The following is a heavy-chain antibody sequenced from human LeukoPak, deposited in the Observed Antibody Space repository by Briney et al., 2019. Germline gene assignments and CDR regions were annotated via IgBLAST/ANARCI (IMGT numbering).Heavy chain of an antibody. Sequence: SETLSLTCAVYGGSFSGYYWSWIRRPPGKGLEWIGEINHSGSTNYNPSLKSRVTISVDTSKNQFSLKLSSVTAADTAVYYCAREAVVHGGDAFDIWRQGTMVTVSS. D-gene: IGHD6-19*01. J-gene: IGHJ3*02. CDR3: AREAVVHGGDAFDI. CDR2: INHSGST. CDR1: GGSFSGYY. V-gene: IGHV4-34*01.